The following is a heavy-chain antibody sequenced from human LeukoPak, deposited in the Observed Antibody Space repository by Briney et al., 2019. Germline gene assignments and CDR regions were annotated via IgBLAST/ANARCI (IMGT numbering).Heavy chain of an antibody. CDR3: ARDRSSSRTYYYYYYGMDV. J-gene: IGHJ6*02. CDR1: GGSISSGGYY. Sequence: SQTLSLTCTVSGGSISSGGYYWSWIRQHPGKGLEWIGYIYYSGSTYYNPSLKSRVTISVDTSKNQFSLKLSSVTAADTAVYYCARDRSSSRTYYYYYYGMDVWGQGTTVTVSS. V-gene: IGHV4-31*03. D-gene: IGHD6-13*01. CDR2: IYYSGST.